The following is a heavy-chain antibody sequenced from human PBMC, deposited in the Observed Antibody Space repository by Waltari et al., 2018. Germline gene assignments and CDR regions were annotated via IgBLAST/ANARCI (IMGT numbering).Heavy chain of an antibody. CDR3: ATYIGASVGTAAFDV. J-gene: IGHJ3*01. Sequence: QLQLQESGPGLVKPSETLSLTCSVSGGSITSSSHYCGWIRQPPGQGLEWSGTMSYSGATNSSPSLKSRDTIARDQSKEQLALKLGSVTAADTGVYYFATYIGASVGTAAFDVWGQGTMVTVSS. CDR1: GGSITSSSHY. V-gene: IGHV4-39*01. CDR2: MSYSGAT. D-gene: IGHD5-12*01.